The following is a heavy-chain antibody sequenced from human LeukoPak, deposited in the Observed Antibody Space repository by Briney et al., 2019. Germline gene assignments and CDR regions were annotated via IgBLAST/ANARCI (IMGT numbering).Heavy chain of an antibody. CDR2: ISSSSSYI. Sequence: GGSLRLSCAASGFTFSSYSMNWVRQAPGKGLEWVSSISSSSSYIYYADSVKGRFTISRDNAKNSLYLQMNSLRAEDTAVYYCAGDRGYYDSSGYYLYYFDYWGQGTLVTVSS. D-gene: IGHD3-22*01. V-gene: IGHV3-21*04. CDR3: AGDRGYYDSSGYYLYYFDY. CDR1: GFTFSSYS. J-gene: IGHJ4*02.